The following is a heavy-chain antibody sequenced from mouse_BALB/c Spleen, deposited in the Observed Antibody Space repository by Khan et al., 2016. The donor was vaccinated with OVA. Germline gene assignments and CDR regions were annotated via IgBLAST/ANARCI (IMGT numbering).Heavy chain of an antibody. J-gene: IGHJ3*01. Sequence: EVQLQESGPELMKPGAAVKISCKASGYSFTTYYIHWVLQSHGKSLEWIGYIDPFSGGATYNQKFKGKATLTVDKSSSTAYINLSNLTSEDSAVYYCTRHGYVAWFTYWGQGTLVTVSA. D-gene: IGHD2-2*01. CDR1: GYSFTTYY. CDR3: TRHGYVAWFTY. V-gene: IGHV1S135*01. CDR2: IDPFSGGA.